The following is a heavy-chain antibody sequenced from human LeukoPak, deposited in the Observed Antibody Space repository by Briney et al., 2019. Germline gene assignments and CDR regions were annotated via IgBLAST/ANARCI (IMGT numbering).Heavy chain of an antibody. D-gene: IGHD6-13*01. CDR3: AGARYSSSSYATGKSDFDY. J-gene: IGHJ4*02. CDR2: IMTAGGGGDT. Sequence: GGSLRLSCAGSGFTFSTSSMSWVRQGPGKGLEWVSTIMTAGGGGDTYYADSVKGRFTISRDNSKNTLYLQMNSLRAEDTAIYYCAGARYSSSSYATGKSDFDYWGQGTPVTVSS. CDR1: GFTFSTSS. V-gene: IGHV3-23*01.